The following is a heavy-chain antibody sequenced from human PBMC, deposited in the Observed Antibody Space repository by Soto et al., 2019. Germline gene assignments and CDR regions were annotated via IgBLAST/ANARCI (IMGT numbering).Heavy chain of an antibody. CDR2: IYYSGST. J-gene: IGHJ5*02. D-gene: IGHD6-19*01. V-gene: IGHV4-61*01. Sequence: SETLSLTCTVSGGSVSSGSYYWSWIRQPPGKGLEWIGYIYYSGSTNYNPSLKSRVTISVDTSKNQFSLKLSSVTAADTAVYYCARDLAPVIAVAGKNWFDPWGQGTLVTVSS. CDR1: GGSVSSGSYY. CDR3: ARDLAPVIAVAGKNWFDP.